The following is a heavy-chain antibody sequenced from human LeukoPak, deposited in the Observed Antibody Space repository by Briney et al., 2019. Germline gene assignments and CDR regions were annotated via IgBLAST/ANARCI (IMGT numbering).Heavy chain of an antibody. J-gene: IGHJ5*02. CDR2: ISAYNGNT. Sequence: ASVKVSCKASGGTFSSYAISWVRQAPGQGLEWMGWISAYNGNTNYAQKFQGRVTMTTDTSTSTAYVELRSLRSDDTAVYYCARTGNGMVRVQDDPWGQGTLVTVSS. V-gene: IGHV1-18*01. CDR3: ARTGNGMVRVQDDP. D-gene: IGHD3-10*01. CDR1: GGTFSSYA.